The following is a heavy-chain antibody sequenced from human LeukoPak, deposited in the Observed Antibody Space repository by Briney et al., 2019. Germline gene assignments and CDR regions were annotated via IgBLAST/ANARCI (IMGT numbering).Heavy chain of an antibody. CDR1: GFTFSDYY. D-gene: IGHD6-13*01. CDR2: ISTSGSSK. Sequence: PGGSLRLSCAASGFTFSDYYMSWIRQAPGKGLEWVSYISTSGSSKDYADSVKGRFTTSRDNAKNSLYLQMNGLRAEDTAVYYCARHLRAHSSSLFFDYWGQGTLVTASS. J-gene: IGHJ4*02. V-gene: IGHV3-11*01. CDR3: ARHLRAHSSSLFFDY.